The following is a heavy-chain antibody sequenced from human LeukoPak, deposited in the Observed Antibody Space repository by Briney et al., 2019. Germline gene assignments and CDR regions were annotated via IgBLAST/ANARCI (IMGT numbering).Heavy chain of an antibody. J-gene: IGHJ4*02. V-gene: IGHV3-7*01. CDR2: INQDGSEK. Sequence: PGGSLRLSCAASGFTFSSYWMSWVRQAPGKGLEGVANINQDGSEKYYVDSVKGRFTISRDNAKNSLYLQMNSLRAEDTAVYYCATGDRYDFWSGYYKEGYFDYWGQGTLVTVSS. CDR3: ATGDRYDFWSGYYKEGYFDY. CDR1: GFTFSSYW. D-gene: IGHD3-3*01.